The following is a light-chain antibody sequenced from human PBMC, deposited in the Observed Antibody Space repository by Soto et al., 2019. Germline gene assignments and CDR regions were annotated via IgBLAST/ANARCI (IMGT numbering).Light chain of an antibody. CDR1: QDIGTD. Sequence: AIQVTQSPPSLSASVGDRVTIACRASQDIGTDLGWYQQKPGKAPQLLIFAASSLHSGVPSRFSGSGSGTDVTLTISSLQPEDFATYYCLQDNIHPWTFGQGTRVEIK. V-gene: IGKV1-6*01. CDR3: LQDNIHPWT. CDR2: AAS. J-gene: IGKJ1*01.